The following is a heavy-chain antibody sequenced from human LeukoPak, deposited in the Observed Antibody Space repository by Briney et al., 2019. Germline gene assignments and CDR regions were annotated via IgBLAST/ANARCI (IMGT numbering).Heavy chain of an antibody. CDR3: ASQVGAPGDAFDI. V-gene: IGHV1-69*06. CDR2: IIPIFGTA. D-gene: IGHD1-26*01. CDR1: GYTFTSYY. J-gene: IGHJ3*02. Sequence: SVKVSCKASGYTFTSYYMHWVRQAPGQGLEWMGGIIPIFGTANYAQKFQGRVTITADKSTSTAYMELSSLRSEDTAVYYCASQVGAPGDAFDIWGQGTMVTVSS.